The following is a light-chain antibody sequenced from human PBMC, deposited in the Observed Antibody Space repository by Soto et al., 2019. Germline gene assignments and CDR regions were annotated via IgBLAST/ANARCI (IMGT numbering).Light chain of an antibody. J-gene: IGKJ3*01. Sequence: IVLTQSPATLSVSPGERATLSCRASQSVSSNLAWHQQRPGQAPRLLIYDASNRATGIPARFSGSGSGTDFTLTISSLEPEDFAVYYCQQRSNWPPFAFGPGTKVDIK. CDR1: QSVSSN. CDR3: QQRSNWPPFA. V-gene: IGKV3-11*01. CDR2: DAS.